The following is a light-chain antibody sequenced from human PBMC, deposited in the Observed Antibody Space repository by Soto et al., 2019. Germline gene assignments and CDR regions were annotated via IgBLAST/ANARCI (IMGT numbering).Light chain of an antibody. CDR2: GVS. J-gene: IGKJ1*01. CDR3: QQYERSPRT. Sequence: IVLTQSPGTLSLSPGERATLPCRASQALQRSFLAWYQHKPGQSPRLLISGVSSRAAGVPDRFNGSGSGTDFTLTISSLEPQDSAVYFCQQYERSPRTFGQGTKVDIK. CDR1: QALQRSF. V-gene: IGKV3-20*01.